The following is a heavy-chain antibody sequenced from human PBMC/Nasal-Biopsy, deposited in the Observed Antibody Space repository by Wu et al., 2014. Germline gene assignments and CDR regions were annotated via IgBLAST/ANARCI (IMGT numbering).Heavy chain of an antibody. J-gene: IGHJ1*01. Sequence: LRLSCAASGFTFGSHAMSWVRQAPGKGLEWVSFMRGSGGATLYADSVKGRFTISRDNSKNTLYLQMNSLRAEDTAVYFCAKMSLLRGLIFCANTGGQGTLVTVSS. CDR3: AKMSLLRGLIFCANT. CDR1: GFTFGSHA. D-gene: IGHD3-10*01. V-gene: IGHV3-23*01. CDR2: MRGSGGAT.